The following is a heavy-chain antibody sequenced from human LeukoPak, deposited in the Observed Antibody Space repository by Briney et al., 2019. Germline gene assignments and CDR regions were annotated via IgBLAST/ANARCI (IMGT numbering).Heavy chain of an antibody. V-gene: IGHV3-9*01. CDR2: ISWNSGRI. CDR1: GFTFDDYA. Sequence: GGSLRLSCAASGFTFDDYAMHWVRQAPGKGLEWVSGISWNSGRINYADSVKGRFTISRDNAKNSLYLQMNSLRAEDTALYYCVKEVGAAVGRSSFDYWGQGTLVTVSS. D-gene: IGHD6-13*01. J-gene: IGHJ4*02. CDR3: VKEVGAAVGRSSFDY.